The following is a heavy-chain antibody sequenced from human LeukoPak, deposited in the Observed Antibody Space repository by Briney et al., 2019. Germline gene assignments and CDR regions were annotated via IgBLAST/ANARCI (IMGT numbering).Heavy chain of an antibody. CDR1: GGSISSYY. D-gene: IGHD3-22*01. V-gene: IGHV4-4*07. CDR2: IYTSGNI. CDR3: AREPPTHYYDSSGYYYVFDY. Sequence: SETLSLTCTVSGGSISSYYWSWIRQPAGKGLEWIGRIYTSGNINYNPSLKSRVTMSVGTSKNQFSLMLSSVTAADTAVYYCAREPPTHYYDSSGYYYVFDYWGQGTLVTVSS. J-gene: IGHJ4*02.